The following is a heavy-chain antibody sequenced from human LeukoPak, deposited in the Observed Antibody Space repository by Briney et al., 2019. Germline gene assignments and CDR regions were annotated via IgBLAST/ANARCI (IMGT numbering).Heavy chain of an antibody. V-gene: IGHV3-23*01. CDR1: GYTFNSYA. D-gene: IGHD3-10*01. J-gene: IGHJ4*02. Sequence: AGGSLRLSCAASGYTFNSYAMSWVRQAPGKGLEWVSAISGSGGSTYYADSVKGRFTISRDNSKNTLYLQMNSLRAEDTALYYCAKEPASGSCFDYWGQRTLVTVSS. CDR3: AKEPASGSCFDY. CDR2: ISGSGGST.